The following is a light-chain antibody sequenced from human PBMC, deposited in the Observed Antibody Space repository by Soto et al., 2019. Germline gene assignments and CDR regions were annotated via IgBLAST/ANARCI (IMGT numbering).Light chain of an antibody. V-gene: IGKV1-39*01. CDR3: QQSYNTLIT. CDR1: QSISSY. J-gene: IGKJ5*01. Sequence: DIQMTQSPSSLSASLGDRFTITCRASQSISSYLNWYQHKPGKAPKVLIYAASSLQSGVPSRFSGSGSGTDFTLTISSLQAEDFATYYCQQSYNTLITFGHGTRLEIK. CDR2: AAS.